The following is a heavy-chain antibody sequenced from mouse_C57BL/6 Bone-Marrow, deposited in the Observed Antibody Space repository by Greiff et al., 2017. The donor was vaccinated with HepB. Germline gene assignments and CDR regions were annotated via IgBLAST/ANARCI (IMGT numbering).Heavy chain of an antibody. CDR2: INPNNGGT. CDR3: ASFYYGSSSDY. J-gene: IGHJ2*01. Sequence: DVQLQESGPELVKPGASVKISCKASGYTFTDYYMNWVKQSHGKSLEWIGDINPNNGGTSYNQKFKGKATLTVDKSSSTAYMELRSLTSEDSAVYYCASFYYGSSSDYWGQGTTLTVSS. V-gene: IGHV1-26*01. D-gene: IGHD1-1*01. CDR1: GYTFTDYY.